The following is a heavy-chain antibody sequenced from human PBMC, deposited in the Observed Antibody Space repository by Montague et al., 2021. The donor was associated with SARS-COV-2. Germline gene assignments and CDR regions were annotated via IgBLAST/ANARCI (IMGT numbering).Heavy chain of an antibody. Sequence: SETLSLTCAVSGGSFSDYYWSWIRQPPGKGLEWIGEITNSGSTNYNPTPTRQVTISVDTSKTRFTLKLSSLTAADTAVSYCASFLRRVVPAATGQWEKNYHYYYMDVWGKGTTVTVSS. V-gene: IGHV4-34*01. D-gene: IGHD2-2*01. J-gene: IGHJ6*03. CDR3: ASFLRRVVPAATGQWEKNYHYYYMDV. CDR1: GGSFSDYY. CDR2: ITNSGST.